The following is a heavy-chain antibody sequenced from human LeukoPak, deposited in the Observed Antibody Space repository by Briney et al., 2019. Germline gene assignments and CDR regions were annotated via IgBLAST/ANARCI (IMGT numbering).Heavy chain of an antibody. CDR2: IYYSGST. V-gene: IGHV4-59*01. CDR1: GGSISSYY. J-gene: IGHJ4*02. Sequence: SETLSLTCAVSGGSISSYYWNWIRQPPGKGLEWIGYIYYSGSTNYNPSLKSRVTISIDTSKNQLSLKLRSVTAADTAVYYCATDVRGLVPYYFDFWSQGTLVTVSS. D-gene: IGHD3-10*02. CDR3: ATDVRGLVPYYFDF.